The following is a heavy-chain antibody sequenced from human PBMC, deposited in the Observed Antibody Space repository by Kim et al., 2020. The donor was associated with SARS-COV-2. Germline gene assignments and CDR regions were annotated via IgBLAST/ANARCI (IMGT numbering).Heavy chain of an antibody. CDR3: AGTYYYDSSGYYYTTLDY. Sequence: SETLSLTCTVSGGSISSYYWSWIRQPPGKGLEWIGYIYYSGSTNYNPSLKSRVTISVDTSKNQFSLKLSSVTAADTAVYYCAGTYYYDSSGYYYTTLDYWGQGTLVTVSS. CDR1: GGSISSYY. D-gene: IGHD3-22*01. CDR2: IYYSGST. V-gene: IGHV4-59*08. J-gene: IGHJ4*02.